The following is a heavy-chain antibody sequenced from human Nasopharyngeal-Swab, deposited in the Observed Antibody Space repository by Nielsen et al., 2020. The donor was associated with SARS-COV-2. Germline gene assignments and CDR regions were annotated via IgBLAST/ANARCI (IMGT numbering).Heavy chain of an antibody. J-gene: IGHJ4*02. CDR1: GFTFRFYT. CDR2: VSTGGDYI. Sequence: GESLKISCAASGFTFRFYTMHWVRQAPGKGLEWVSSVSTGGDYIHYADLVQGRFAISRDNAKDSLCLQMNSLRAEDTAIYYCARDRSGFGFDFWGQGALVTVSP. CDR3: ARDRSGFGFDF. V-gene: IGHV3-21*01. D-gene: IGHD3-3*01.